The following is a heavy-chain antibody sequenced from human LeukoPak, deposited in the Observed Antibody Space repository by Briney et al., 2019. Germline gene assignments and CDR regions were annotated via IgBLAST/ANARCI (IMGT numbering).Heavy chain of an antibody. D-gene: IGHD3-16*01. V-gene: IGHV3-13*01. J-gene: IGHJ6*02. Sequence: GGSLRLSCAASGFTFSSYDVHWVRQATGKGLEWVSAIGTAGDTYYPGSVKGRFTISRENAKNSLYLQMNSLRAGDTAVYYCARGLPSAAVYGVDVWGQGTTVTVSS. CDR3: ARGLPSAAVYGVDV. CDR2: IGTAGDT. CDR1: GFTFSSYD.